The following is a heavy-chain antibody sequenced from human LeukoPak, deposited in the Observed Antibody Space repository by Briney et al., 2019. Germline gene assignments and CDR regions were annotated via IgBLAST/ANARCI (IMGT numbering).Heavy chain of an antibody. Sequence: PSETLSLTCTVSGGSISSYYWSWIRQPAGKGLEWIGRIYTSGRSDYNPSLKSRITMSVDTSKNQFSLKLSSVTAADTAVYYCARGIAARLYYYYYMDVWGKGTTVTVSS. V-gene: IGHV4-4*07. J-gene: IGHJ6*03. CDR1: GGSISSYY. CDR2: IYTSGRS. CDR3: ARGIAARLYYYYYMDV. D-gene: IGHD6-13*01.